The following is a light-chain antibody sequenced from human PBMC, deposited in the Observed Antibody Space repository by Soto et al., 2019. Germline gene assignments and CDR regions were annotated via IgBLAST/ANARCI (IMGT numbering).Light chain of an antibody. CDR2: AAS. J-gene: IGKJ1*01. Sequence: AIRMTQSPSSFSASTGDRVTITCRASQGISSYLAWYQQKQGKAPKLLIYAASTLQSGVPSRFSGSGSGTDFTLTISCLQSEDFATYYCQKYYSYPRTFGQGTKVEIK. CDR3: QKYYSYPRT. V-gene: IGKV1-8*01. CDR1: QGISSY.